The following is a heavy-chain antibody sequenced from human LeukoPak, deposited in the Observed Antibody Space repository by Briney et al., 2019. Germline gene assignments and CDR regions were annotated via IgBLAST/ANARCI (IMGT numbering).Heavy chain of an antibody. CDR1: GASIRHYY. J-gene: IGHJ4*02. V-gene: IGHV4-59*08. CDR2: IYSSGRT. CDR3: ARHSGYLYFDY. Sequence: SEALSLTCTVSGASIRHYYWTWIRQSPGRGLEWIGFIYSSGRTNYNPSLKSRVTISVDTSKNQFSLRLISVAAADTAVYYCARHSGYLYFDYWGQGALVTVSS. D-gene: IGHD5-12*01.